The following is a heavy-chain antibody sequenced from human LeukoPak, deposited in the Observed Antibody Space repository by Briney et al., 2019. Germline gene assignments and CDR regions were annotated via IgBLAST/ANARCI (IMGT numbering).Heavy chain of an antibody. Sequence: GGSLRLSCAASGFTFGSYEMNWVRQAPGKGLEWVSYISSSGSTIYYADSVKGRFTISRDNAKNSLYLQMNSLRAEDTAVYYCARDTVRRTHYDFWSGYDNFDYWGQGTLVTVSS. CDR3: ARDTVRRTHYDFWSGYDNFDY. V-gene: IGHV3-48*03. D-gene: IGHD3-3*01. CDR2: ISSSGSTI. J-gene: IGHJ4*02. CDR1: GFTFGSYE.